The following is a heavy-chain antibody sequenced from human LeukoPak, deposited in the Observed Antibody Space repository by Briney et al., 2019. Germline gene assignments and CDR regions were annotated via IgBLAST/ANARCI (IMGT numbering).Heavy chain of an antibody. CDR3: AIDGSGSYTAG. V-gene: IGHV1-2*02. Sequence: ASVKVSCKASGYIFTDYYMHWVRQAPGQGLEWMGWMNPNSGVTNYAQKFQGRVTMTRDTSISTAYMELSRLRSDDTAVYYCAIDGSGSYTAGWGQGTLVTVSS. D-gene: IGHD3-10*01. J-gene: IGHJ4*02. CDR1: GYIFTDYY. CDR2: MNPNSGVT.